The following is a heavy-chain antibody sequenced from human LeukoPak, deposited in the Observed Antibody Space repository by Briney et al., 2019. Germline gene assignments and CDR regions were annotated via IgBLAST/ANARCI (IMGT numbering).Heavy chain of an antibody. CDR1: GFNVSIYS. D-gene: IGHD3-3*02. J-gene: IGHJ4*02. Sequence: GGSLRLSCAASGFNVSIYSMNWVRQAPGKGLEWVSYISSSSSTISYANSVKGRFTISRDNTKNSLYLQMNSLRVEDAAEDYCIRRREYWGQGILVTVSS. CDR3: IRRREY. V-gene: IGHV3-48*04. CDR2: ISSSSSTI.